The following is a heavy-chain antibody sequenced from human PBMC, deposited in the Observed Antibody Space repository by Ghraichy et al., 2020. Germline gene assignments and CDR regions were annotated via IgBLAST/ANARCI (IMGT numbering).Heavy chain of an antibody. Sequence: GGSLRLSCAASGFTFSSYAMSWVRQAPGKGLEWVSAISGSGGSTYYADSVKGRFTISRDNSKNTLYLQMNSLRAEDTAVYYCAKSMDYIWGSYRSDYWGQGTLVTVSS. J-gene: IGHJ4*02. CDR3: AKSMDYIWGSYRSDY. CDR2: ISGSGGST. CDR1: GFTFSSYA. V-gene: IGHV3-23*01. D-gene: IGHD3-16*02.